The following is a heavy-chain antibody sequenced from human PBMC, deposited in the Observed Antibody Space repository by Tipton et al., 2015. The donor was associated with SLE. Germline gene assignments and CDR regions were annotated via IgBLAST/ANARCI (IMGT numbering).Heavy chain of an antibody. V-gene: IGHV4-4*07. CDR1: GGSISSYY. CDR2: IYTSGST. Sequence: TLSLTCTVSGGSISSYYWRWIRQTAGKGLEWIGRIYTSGSTNYNPSLKSRVTMSVDTSKNQFSLKLSSVTAADTAVYYCARDQAVAGSYDFDYWGQGTLVTVSS. J-gene: IGHJ4*02. D-gene: IGHD6-19*01. CDR3: ARDQAVAGSYDFDY.